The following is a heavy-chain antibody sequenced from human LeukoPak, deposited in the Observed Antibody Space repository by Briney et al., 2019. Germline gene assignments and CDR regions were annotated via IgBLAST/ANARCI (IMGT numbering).Heavy chain of an antibody. V-gene: IGHV4-61*05. J-gene: IGHJ4*02. Sequence: PSETLSLTCSVSDNSISTSDFYWGWIRQPPGKGLEWIGRIYTSGSTNYNPSLKSRVTMSVDTSKNQFSLKLSSVTAADTAVYYCRGATGTTVDYWGQGTLVTVSS. CDR3: RGATGTTVDY. CDR2: IYTSGST. D-gene: IGHD1-1*01. CDR1: DNSISTSDFY.